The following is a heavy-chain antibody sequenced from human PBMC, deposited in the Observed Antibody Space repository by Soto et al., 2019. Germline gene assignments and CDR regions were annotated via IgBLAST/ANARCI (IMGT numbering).Heavy chain of an antibody. CDR1: GFTFDDYA. D-gene: IGHD6-19*01. V-gene: IGHV3-9*01. CDR2: ISWNSGSI. Sequence: SLRLSCAASGFTFDDYAMHWVRQAPGKGLEWVSGISWNSGSIGYADSVKGRFTISRDNAKNSLYLQMNSLRAEDTALYYCAKDIFSRMYSSGWYPYYYGMDVWGQGTTVTVSS. J-gene: IGHJ6*02. CDR3: AKDIFSRMYSSGWYPYYYGMDV.